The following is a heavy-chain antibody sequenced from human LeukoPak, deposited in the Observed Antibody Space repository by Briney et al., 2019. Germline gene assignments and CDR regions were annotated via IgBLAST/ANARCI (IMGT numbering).Heavy chain of an antibody. V-gene: IGHV3-23*01. CDR1: GFTFSSYA. D-gene: IGHD3-22*01. CDR2: ISGSGGST. CDR3: AKLKRDYESSGYYGGYYFDY. J-gene: IGHJ4*02. Sequence: GGSLRLSCAASGFTFSSYAMSWVRQAPGKGLEWVSAISGSGGSTYYADSVKGRFTISRDNSKNTLYLQMNSLRAEDTAVYYCAKLKRDYESSGYYGGYYFDYWGQGTLVTVSS.